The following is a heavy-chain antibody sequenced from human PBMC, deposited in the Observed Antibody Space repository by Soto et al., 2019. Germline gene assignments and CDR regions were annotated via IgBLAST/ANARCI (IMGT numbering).Heavy chain of an antibody. D-gene: IGHD2-15*01. Sequence: QVQLVQSGAEVKKPGASVKVSCKASGYTFTSYGITWVRQAPGQGLEWMGWISAYNGNTNYAQKLQGRVTMTTDTSTSTAYMELGRLTSDDTPVYYCAGGGVHCSGGSWPDIWFDPWGQGTLVTVSS. V-gene: IGHV1-18*01. J-gene: IGHJ5*02. CDR1: GYTFTSYG. CDR2: ISAYNGNT. CDR3: AGGGVHCSGGSWPDIWFDP.